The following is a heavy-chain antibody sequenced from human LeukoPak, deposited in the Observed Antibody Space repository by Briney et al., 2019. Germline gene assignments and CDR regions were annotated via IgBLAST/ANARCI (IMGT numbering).Heavy chain of an antibody. CDR1: GFNFNNYW. D-gene: IGHD1-26*01. CDR3: VRLWEFDY. CDR2: ISQDGIET. J-gene: IGHJ4*02. Sequence: PGGSLRLSCAASGFNFNNYWMTWVRHPPRKGLEWVARISQDGIETSYADSVKGRFTLSKDNAEKSLYLQMNSLTTEDTAVYYCVRLWEFDYWGQGTLATVSS. V-gene: IGHV3-7*01.